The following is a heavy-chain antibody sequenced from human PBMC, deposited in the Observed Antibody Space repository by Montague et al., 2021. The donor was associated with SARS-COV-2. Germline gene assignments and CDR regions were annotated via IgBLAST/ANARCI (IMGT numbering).Heavy chain of an antibody. CDR1: GGSIRTNSYY. Sequence: SETLSLTCTVSGGSIRTNSYYWGWIRQPPGKGLDWIGSIYYSGSTYYNPSLKSRVTISVDTSKNQFSLKLSSVTAADTAVYYCAMRGGALDAFDFWGQGTMVIVSS. CDR2: IYYSGST. D-gene: IGHD4-17*01. J-gene: IGHJ3*01. CDR3: AMRGGALDAFDF. V-gene: IGHV4-39*01.